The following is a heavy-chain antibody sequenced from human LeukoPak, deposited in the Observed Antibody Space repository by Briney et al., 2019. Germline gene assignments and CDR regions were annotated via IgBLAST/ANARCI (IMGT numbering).Heavy chain of an antibody. CDR2: ISAYNGNT. CDR3: ARDHRGQRAYYYMDV. D-gene: IGHD3-10*01. CDR1: GYTFTSYG. J-gene: IGHJ6*03. V-gene: IGHV1-18*01. Sequence: ASVKVSCKASGYTFTSYGISWVRQAPGQGPEWMGWISAYNGNTNYAQKLQGRVTMTTDTSTSTAYMELRSLRSDDTAVYYCARDHRGQRAYYYMDVWGKGTTVTVSS.